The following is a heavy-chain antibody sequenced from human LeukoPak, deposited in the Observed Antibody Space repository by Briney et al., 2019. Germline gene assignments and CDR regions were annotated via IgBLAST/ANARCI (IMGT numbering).Heavy chain of an antibody. V-gene: IGHV1-18*01. Sequence: GASVKVSCKASGYTITTYGINWVRQAPGQGLEWVGWMSTYSIHANYAQEVQGRVTMTTDTSTSTAYMELRSLRSDDTAVYYCARVAGLSAYYFDYWGQGTLVTVSS. J-gene: IGHJ4*02. CDR1: GYTITTYG. CDR2: MSTYSIHA. CDR3: ARVAGLSAYYFDY. D-gene: IGHD3-3*01.